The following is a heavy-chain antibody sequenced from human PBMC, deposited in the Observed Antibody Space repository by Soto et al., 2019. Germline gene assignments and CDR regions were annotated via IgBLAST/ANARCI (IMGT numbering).Heavy chain of an antibody. J-gene: IGHJ4*02. V-gene: IGHV4-34*01. CDR2: INHSGST. D-gene: IGHD3-10*01. Sequence: PSETLSLTCAVYGGSFSGYYWSWIRQPPGKGLEWIGEINHSGSTNYNPSLKSRVTISVDTSKNQFSLKLSSVTAADTAVYYCARVELGLNLQYWGQGTLVTVSS. CDR3: ARVELGLNLQY. CDR1: GGSFSGYY.